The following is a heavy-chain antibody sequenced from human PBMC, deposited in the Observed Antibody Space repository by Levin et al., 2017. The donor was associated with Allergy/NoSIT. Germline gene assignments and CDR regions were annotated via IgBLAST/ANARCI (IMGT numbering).Heavy chain of an antibody. J-gene: IGHJ6*03. Sequence: GGSLRLSCQGSGYSFTSYWIGWVRQMPGKGLEWMGIIYPGDSDTRYSPSFQGQVTISADKSISTAYLQWSSLKASDTAIYYCARRGTRDYYHYMDVWGKGTTVTVSS. CDR1: GYSFTSYW. V-gene: IGHV5-51*01. D-gene: IGHD1-1*01. CDR2: IYPGDSDT. CDR3: ARRGTRDYYHYMDV.